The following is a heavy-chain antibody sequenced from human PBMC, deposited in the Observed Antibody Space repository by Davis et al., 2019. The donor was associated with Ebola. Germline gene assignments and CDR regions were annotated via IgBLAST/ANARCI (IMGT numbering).Heavy chain of an antibody. V-gene: IGHV4-61*05. Sequence: PSETLSLICTVSGGSISSSSHYWSWIRPPPGKGLEWIGTIYYSGRTNYNPSLKSRVTISVDTSKNQFSLKLSSVTAADTAVYYCAIVAAAGQGGVDYWGQGTLVTVSS. D-gene: IGHD6-13*01. CDR3: AIVAAAGQGGVDY. CDR1: GGSISSSSHY. J-gene: IGHJ4*02. CDR2: IYYSGRT.